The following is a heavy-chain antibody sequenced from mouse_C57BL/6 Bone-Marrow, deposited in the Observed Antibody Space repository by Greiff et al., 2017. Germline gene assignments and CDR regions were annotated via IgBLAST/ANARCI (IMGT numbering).Heavy chain of an antibody. CDR1: GFNIKDDY. V-gene: IGHV14-4*01. J-gene: IGHJ4*01. Sequence: VQLQQSGAELVRPGASVKLSCTASGFNIKDDYMHWVKQRPEQGLEWIGWIDPENGDTEYASKFQGKATITADTSSNTAYLQLSSLTSADTAVYYCTKDYAMDYWGQGTSGTVSS. CDR3: TKDYAMDY. CDR2: IDPENGDT.